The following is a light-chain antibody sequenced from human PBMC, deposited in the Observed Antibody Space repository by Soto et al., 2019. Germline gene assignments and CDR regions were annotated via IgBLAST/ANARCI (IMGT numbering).Light chain of an antibody. CDR3: SSYAGSNNFV. J-gene: IGLJ1*01. V-gene: IGLV2-8*01. Sequence: QSALTQPASVSGSPGQSITISCTGTSSDVGNYNYVSWYQQHPGKAPKLMIYEVSKRPSGVPDRFSGSKSGNTASLTVSGLQAEDEADYYCSSYAGSNNFVFGTGTKVTV. CDR2: EVS. CDR1: SSDVGNYNY.